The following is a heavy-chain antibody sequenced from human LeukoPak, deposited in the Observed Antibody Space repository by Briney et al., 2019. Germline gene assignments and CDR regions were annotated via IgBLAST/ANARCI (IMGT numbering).Heavy chain of an antibody. CDR1: GFTLRSYW. CDR3: ARDGGPTSFDY. CDR2: INGDGSST. Sequence: GGSLRLSCAASGFTLRSYWMHWVRQAPGKGLVWVSRINGDGSSTSYADSVKGRFTISRDNAKNTLYLQMNSLRAEDTAVYYCARDGGPTSFDYWGQGTLVTVSS. J-gene: IGHJ4*02. V-gene: IGHV3-74*01.